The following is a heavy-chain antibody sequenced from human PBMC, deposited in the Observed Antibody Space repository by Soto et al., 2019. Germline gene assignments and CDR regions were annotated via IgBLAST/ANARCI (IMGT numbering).Heavy chain of an antibody. CDR1: GFTFSSHY. Sequence: EVQLVESWGGLVQPEGSLRLSCAASGFTFSSHYMDWVRQAPGKGLEWVSRIKNKANSYTTEYAAPVKGRVIFSRDDSNNSMFLKINRLKTDDTTVYYGTRVRLGSIRSSDYWGQGIRVTVSS. CDR3: TRVRLGSIRSSDY. CDR2: IKNKANSYTT. V-gene: IGHV3-72*01. D-gene: IGHD3-3*02. J-gene: IGHJ4*02.